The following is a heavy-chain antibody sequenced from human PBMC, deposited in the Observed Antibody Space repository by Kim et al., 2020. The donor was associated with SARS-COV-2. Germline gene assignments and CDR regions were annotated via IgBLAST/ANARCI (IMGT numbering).Heavy chain of an antibody. D-gene: IGHD4-17*01. J-gene: IGHJ6*02. Sequence: SETLSLTCTVSGGSISSGGYYWSWIRQHPGKGLEWIGYIYYSGSTYYNPSLKSRVTISVDTSKNQFSLKLSSVTAADTAVYYCARFGDLTVTTGRGYYYYGMDVWGQGTTVTVSS. V-gene: IGHV4-31*03. CDR1: GGSISSGGYY. CDR3: ARFGDLTVTTGRGYYYYGMDV. CDR2: IYYSGST.